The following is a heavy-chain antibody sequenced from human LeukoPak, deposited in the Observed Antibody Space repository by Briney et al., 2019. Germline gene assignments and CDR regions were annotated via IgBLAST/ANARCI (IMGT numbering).Heavy chain of an antibody. CDR3: ARGDPIYDFWSGGDY. CDR2: ISSSSNVI. CDR1: GFTFSSYA. Sequence: GGSLRLSCAASGFTFSSYAFNWVRQAPGKGLEWVSYISSSSNVIYYTDSVKGRFTISRDNARNLLSLQMNSLRAEDTAVYYCARGDPIYDFWSGGDYWGQGSLVTVSS. D-gene: IGHD3-3*01. J-gene: IGHJ4*02. V-gene: IGHV3-48*01.